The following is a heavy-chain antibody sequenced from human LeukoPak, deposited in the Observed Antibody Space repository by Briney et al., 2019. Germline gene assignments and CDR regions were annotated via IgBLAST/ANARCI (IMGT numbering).Heavy chain of an antibody. Sequence: PSETLSLTCTVSGGSISSYYWSWIRQPPGKGLEWIGYIYTSGSTNYNPSLKSRVTISVDTSKNQFSLKLSSVTAADTAVYYCARHVLPGGGLVPWGQGTLVTVSS. D-gene: IGHD3-16*01. V-gene: IGHV4-4*09. CDR3: ARHVLPGGGLVP. J-gene: IGHJ5*02. CDR1: GGSISSYY. CDR2: IYTSGST.